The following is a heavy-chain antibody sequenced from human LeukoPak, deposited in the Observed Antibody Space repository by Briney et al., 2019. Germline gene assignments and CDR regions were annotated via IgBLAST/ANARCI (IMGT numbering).Heavy chain of an antibody. CDR1: GFTFSSYG. V-gene: IGHV3-21*01. Sequence: PGGSLRLSCAASGFTFSSYGMSWVRQAPGKGLEWVSSISSSSSYIYYADSVKGRFTISRDNAKNSLYLQMNSLRAEDTAVYYCARAGASGSYVRHAMTNWFDPWGQGTLVTVSS. CDR3: ARAGASGSYVRHAMTNWFDP. CDR2: ISSSSSYI. D-gene: IGHD1-26*01. J-gene: IGHJ5*02.